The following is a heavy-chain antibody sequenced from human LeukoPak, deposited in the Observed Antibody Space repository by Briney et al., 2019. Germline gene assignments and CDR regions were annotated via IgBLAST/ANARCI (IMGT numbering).Heavy chain of an antibody. V-gene: IGHV4-59*01. J-gene: IGHJ4*02. CDR1: GGSISSYY. CDR2: IYYSGST. Sequence: SETLSLTCTVSGGSISSYYWSWLRQPPGKGLEWLGYIYYSGSTNYNPSLKSRVTISVDTSKNQFSLKLSSVTAADTAVYYCARDGGGSYPFDYWGQGTLVTVSS. CDR3: ARDGGGSYPFDY. D-gene: IGHD3-16*02.